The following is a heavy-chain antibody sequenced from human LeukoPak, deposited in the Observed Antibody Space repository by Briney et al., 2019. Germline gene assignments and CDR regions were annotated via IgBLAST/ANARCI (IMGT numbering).Heavy chain of an antibody. J-gene: IGHJ4*02. D-gene: IGHD3-22*01. Sequence: PGGSLRLSCAASGFTFSSYSMNWVRQAPGKGLEWVSSISSSSSYIYYADPVKGRFTISRDNAKNSLYLQMNSLRAEDTAVYYCARDRSRIVVGTSDYWGQGTLVTVSS. V-gene: IGHV3-21*01. CDR3: ARDRSRIVVGTSDY. CDR2: ISSSSSYI. CDR1: GFTFSSYS.